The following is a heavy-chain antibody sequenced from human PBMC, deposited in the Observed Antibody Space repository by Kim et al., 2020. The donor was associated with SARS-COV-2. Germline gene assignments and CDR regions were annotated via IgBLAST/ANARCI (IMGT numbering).Heavy chain of an antibody. V-gene: IGHV3-64D*06. Sequence: YYADYVRGRFTVSRDNSKNTVYLQMNTLRDEDSSVYYCVIIRGYTSGSFDYWGQGILVTVSS. CDR3: VIIRGYTSGSFDY. D-gene: IGHD5-18*01. J-gene: IGHJ4*02.